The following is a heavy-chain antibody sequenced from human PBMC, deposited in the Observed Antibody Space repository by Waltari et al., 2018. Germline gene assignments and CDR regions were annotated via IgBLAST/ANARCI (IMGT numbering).Heavy chain of an antibody. D-gene: IGHD3-10*01. Sequence: QVQLXETGGGVVQPGXSLXLXCVASGFTXRSCGMHWVRQAPGKGLGGLAVIWADGIKKYYADSVKGRFTISRDYSKNTLYXQMNXLRXEDTAXYXCARDEGGXXALTXPMVRGVTTXXHDGLDVXGQGTTVTVX. CDR3: ARDEGGXXALTXPMVRGVTTXXHDGLDV. CDR1: GFTXRSCG. J-gene: IGHJ6*02. V-gene: IGHV3-33*01. CDR2: IWADGIKK.